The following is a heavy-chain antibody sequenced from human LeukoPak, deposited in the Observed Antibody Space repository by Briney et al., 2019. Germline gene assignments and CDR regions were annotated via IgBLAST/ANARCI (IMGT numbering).Heavy chain of an antibody. V-gene: IGHV3-11*04. CDR1: GFTFSAYY. Sequence: GGSLRLPCAASGFTFSAYYMTWIRQAPGEGLQWVSYISDSGTTVEYTDSVKGRFTISRDNAKNALYLQMNSLRVEDTGIYYCARDVGSDFWGQGTLVSVSS. J-gene: IGHJ4*02. CDR3: ARDVGSDF. CDR2: ISDSGTTV.